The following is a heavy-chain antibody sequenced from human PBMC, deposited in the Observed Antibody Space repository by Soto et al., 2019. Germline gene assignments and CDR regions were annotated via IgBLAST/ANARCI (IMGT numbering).Heavy chain of an antibody. CDR2: IYYSGST. CDR3: ARRWGRSFDY. V-gene: IGHV4-61*08. D-gene: IGHD2-15*01. Sequence: SETLSLTCTVSGGSISSGDYYWSWIRQPPGKGLEWIGYIYYSGSTNYNPSLKSRVTISVDTSKNQFSLKLSSVTAADTAVYYCARRWGRSFDYWGQGTLVTVSS. J-gene: IGHJ4*02. CDR1: GGSISSGDYY.